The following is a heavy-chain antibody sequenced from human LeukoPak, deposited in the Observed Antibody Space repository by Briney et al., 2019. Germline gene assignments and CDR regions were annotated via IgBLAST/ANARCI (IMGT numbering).Heavy chain of an antibody. CDR3: ARTSVGARRIIASGYFDK. V-gene: IGHV3-23*02. CDR1: GFTFTNHA. Sequence: GGSLRLSCAASGFTFTNHAMNWVRQAPGKGLEWVSIISGGVFSGSSTVTYYADSVKGRFTISRDNSKNTPYLQMNSLRADDISVYHCARTSVGARRIIASGYFDKWGQGTLVTVSS. D-gene: IGHD2-15*01. J-gene: IGHJ4*02. CDR2: ISGGVFSGSSTVT.